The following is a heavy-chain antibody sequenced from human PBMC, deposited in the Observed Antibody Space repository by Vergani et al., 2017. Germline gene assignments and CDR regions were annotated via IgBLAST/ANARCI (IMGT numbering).Heavy chain of an antibody. J-gene: IGHJ6*02. CDR2: VCFTGST. D-gene: IGHD3-9*01. CDR1: GGSFITYY. CDR3: ARVMYRDEGSTGYRLEGMDI. Sequence: QLQLEESGPGLVKPSETLSLTCTVSGGSFITYYWSWIRQPQGKGLEWIGYVCFTGSTNYNPSLNSPVTMSVDTSKNQFSLKLRSVTAADTAVYFCARVMYRDEGSTGYRLEGMDIWGQGTTVTISS. V-gene: IGHV4-59*13.